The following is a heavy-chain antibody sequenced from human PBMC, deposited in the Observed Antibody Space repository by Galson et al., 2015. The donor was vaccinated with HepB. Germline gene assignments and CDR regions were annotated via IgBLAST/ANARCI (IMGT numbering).Heavy chain of an antibody. CDR2: IYYSGST. Sequence: SETLSLTCTVSGGSISSSSYYWGWIRQPPGKGLEWIGSIYYSGSTYYNPSLKSRVTISVDTSKNQFSLKLSSVTAADTAVYYCARHHTTGWYYFDNWGQGTLVSVSP. J-gene: IGHJ4*02. D-gene: IGHD1-1*01. CDR1: GGSISSSSYY. V-gene: IGHV4-39*01. CDR3: ARHHTTGWYYFDN.